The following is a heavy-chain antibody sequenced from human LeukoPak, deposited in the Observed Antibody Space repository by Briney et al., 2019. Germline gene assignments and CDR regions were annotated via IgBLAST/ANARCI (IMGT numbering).Heavy chain of an antibody. Sequence: ASVKVSCKASGGTFSSYAISWVRQAPGQGLEWMGGIIPIFGTANYAQKFQGRVTITADKSTSTAYMELSSLRSEDTAVYYCASISSGFWSGYYTRSYYYYYMDVWGKGTTVTVSS. D-gene: IGHD3-3*01. CDR3: ASISSGFWSGYYTRSYYYYYMDV. J-gene: IGHJ6*03. CDR2: IIPIFGTA. CDR1: GGTFSSYA. V-gene: IGHV1-69*06.